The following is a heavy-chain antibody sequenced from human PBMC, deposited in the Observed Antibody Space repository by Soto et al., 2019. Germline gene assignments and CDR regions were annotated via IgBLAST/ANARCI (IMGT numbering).Heavy chain of an antibody. D-gene: IGHD6-19*01. CDR1: GYTFTSYA. CDR2: INAGNGNT. J-gene: IGHJ3*02. V-gene: IGHV1-3*01. Sequence: QVQLVQSGAEVKKPGASVKVSCKASGYTFTSYAMHWVRQAPGQRLEWMGWINAGNGNTKYSQKFQGRVTITRDTSESTAYMELSSLRSEDTAVYYCARDTNGSGWTRGAFDIWGQGTMVTVSS. CDR3: ARDTNGSGWTRGAFDI.